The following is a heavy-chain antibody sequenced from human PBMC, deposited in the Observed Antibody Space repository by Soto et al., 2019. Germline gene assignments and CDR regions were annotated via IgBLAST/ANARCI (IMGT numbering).Heavy chain of an antibody. D-gene: IGHD2-2*01. Sequence: SETLSLTCTVSGGSISSYYWSWIRQPPGKGLEWIGYIYYSGSTNYNPSLKSRVTISVDTSKNQFSLKLSSVTAADTAVYYCARGGGYCSSTSCYYYYGMGVWGQGTTVTVSS. CDR2: IYYSGST. V-gene: IGHV4-59*01. CDR1: GGSISSYY. CDR3: ARGGGYCSSTSCYYYYGMGV. J-gene: IGHJ6*02.